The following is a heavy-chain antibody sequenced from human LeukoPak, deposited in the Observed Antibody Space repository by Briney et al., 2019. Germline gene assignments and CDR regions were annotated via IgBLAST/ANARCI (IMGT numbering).Heavy chain of an antibody. D-gene: IGHD6-13*01. CDR3: AGPGYSSSWYEGY. CDR2: ISGSGGST. CDR1: GFTFSSYA. J-gene: IGHJ4*02. V-gene: IGHV3-23*01. Sequence: PGGSLRLSCAAPGFTFSSYAMSWVRQAPGKGLEWVSTISGSGGSTDYADSVKGRFTISRDNSKNTLYLQMNSLRVEDTAVYYCAGPGYSSSWYEGYWGQGTLVTVSS.